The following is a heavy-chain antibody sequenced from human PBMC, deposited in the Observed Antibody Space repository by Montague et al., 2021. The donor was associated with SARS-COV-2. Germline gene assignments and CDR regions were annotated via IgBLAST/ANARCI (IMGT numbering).Heavy chain of an antibody. CDR3: ARVKWEVSVGNVFGI. CDR2: IYHSGST. CDR1: GGSISSSSYY. J-gene: IGHJ3*02. V-gene: IGHV4-39*01. D-gene: IGHD1-26*01. Sequence: SETLSLTCTVSGGSISSSSYYWAWIRQPPGKGLEWIGSIYHSGSTFYNPSLKSRVSMSVDTSKNPFSLKLSPVTAADTAMYYCARVKWEVSVGNVFGIWGQGTMVTVSS.